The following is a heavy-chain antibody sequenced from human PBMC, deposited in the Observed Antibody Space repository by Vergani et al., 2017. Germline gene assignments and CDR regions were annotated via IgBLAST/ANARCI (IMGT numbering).Heavy chain of an antibody. CDR3: ARVGRYYYGSGSYSVDY. J-gene: IGHJ4*02. CDR1: GGSISSSNW. CDR2: IYHSGST. Sequence: QVQLQQWGAGLLKPSETLSLTCAVYGGSISSSNWWSWVRQPPGKGLEWIGEIYHSGSTNYNPSLKSRVTISVDKSKNQFSLKLSSVTAADTAVYYCARVGRYYYGSGSYSVDYWGQGTLVTVSS. V-gene: IGHV4-4*02. D-gene: IGHD3-10*01.